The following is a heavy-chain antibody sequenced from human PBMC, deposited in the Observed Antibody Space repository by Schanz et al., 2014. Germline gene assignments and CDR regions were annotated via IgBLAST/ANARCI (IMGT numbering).Heavy chain of an antibody. CDR3: ARGHHPHGITVAARGFDP. D-gene: IGHD6-19*01. CDR2: IYYSGST. V-gene: IGHV4-31*03. CDR1: GGSISSGGYY. J-gene: IGHJ5*02. Sequence: QVQLQESGPGLVKPSQTLSLTCTVSGGSISSGGYYWSWIRQHPGKGLEWIGYIYYSGSTYYNPSLKSRVTISVDKPKKQFSLKVTSMTAADTAVYYCARGHHPHGITVAARGFDPWGQGTLXTVSS.